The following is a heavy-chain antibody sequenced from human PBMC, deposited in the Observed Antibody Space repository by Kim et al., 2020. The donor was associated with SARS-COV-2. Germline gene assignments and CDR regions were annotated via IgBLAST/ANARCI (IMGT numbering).Heavy chain of an antibody. Sequence: SETLSLTCTVSGGSISSYYWSWIRQPPGKGLEWIGYIYYSGSTNYNPSLKSRVTISVDTSKNQFSLKLSSVTAADTAVYYCARERRYYYDSSGYYLGRGTYYAYYGMDVWGQGTTVTVSS. CDR3: ARERRYYYDSSGYYLGRGTYYAYYGMDV. CDR1: GGSISSYY. V-gene: IGHV4-59*13. D-gene: IGHD3-22*01. J-gene: IGHJ6*02. CDR2: IYYSGST.